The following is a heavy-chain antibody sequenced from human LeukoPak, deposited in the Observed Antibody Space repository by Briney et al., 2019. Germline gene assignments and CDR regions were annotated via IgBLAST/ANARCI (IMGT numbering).Heavy chain of an antibody. V-gene: IGHV5-51*01. J-gene: IGHJ4*02. D-gene: IGHD4-17*01. CDR3: AGARHGDFRWDY. CDR1: GFTLTNYW. Sequence: GESLKISCQDSGFTLTNYWNGWVRAMPGKGLGWIGIIHSTDSHAKYSPSFRGQVTISVDKSISTAYLQWRGLKASDTAMYYCAGARHGDFRWDYWGQGTLVTVSS. CDR2: IHSTDSHA.